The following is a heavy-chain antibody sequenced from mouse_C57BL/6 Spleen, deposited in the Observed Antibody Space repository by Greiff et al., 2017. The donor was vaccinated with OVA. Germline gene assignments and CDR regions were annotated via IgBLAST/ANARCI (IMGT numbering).Heavy chain of an antibody. V-gene: IGHV1-52*01. CDR2: IDPSDSDT. CDR3: ASGNYGSSYGYFDY. CDR1: GYTFTSYW. D-gene: IGHD1-1*01. J-gene: IGHJ2*01. Sequence: QVQLQQPGAELVRPGSSVKLSCKASGYTFTSYWMHWVKQRPIQGLEWIGNIDPSDSDTHYNQKFKDKATLTVDKSSSTAYMQHSSLTAEDSSVYYVASGNYGSSYGYFDYWGQGTTLTVSS.